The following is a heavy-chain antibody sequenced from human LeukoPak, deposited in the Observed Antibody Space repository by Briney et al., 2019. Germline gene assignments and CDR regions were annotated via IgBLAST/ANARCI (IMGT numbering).Heavy chain of an antibody. D-gene: IGHD6-19*01. CDR2: ISGSGGSA. CDR3: AKDAQQITVAGTSLNYFDY. Sequence: GGSLRLSCAASGFTFSNYAMSWVRQAPGKGLEWVSGISGSGGSAYYADYVKGRFTISRDNSKNTLYLQINSPRADDTAKYYCAKDAQQITVAGTSLNYFDYWGQGTLVTVAS. V-gene: IGHV3-23*01. J-gene: IGHJ4*02. CDR1: GFTFSNYA.